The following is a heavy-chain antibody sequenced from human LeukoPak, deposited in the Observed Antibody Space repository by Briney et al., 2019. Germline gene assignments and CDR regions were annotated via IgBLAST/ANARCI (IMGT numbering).Heavy chain of an antibody. CDR1: GFTFSSYS. CDR3: AGIVGATTSDY. CDR2: ISSSSSYI. V-gene: IGHV3-21*01. D-gene: IGHD1-26*01. J-gene: IGHJ4*02. Sequence: GGSLRLSCAASGFTFSSYSMNWVRQAPGKGLEWVSSISSSSSYIYYADSVKGRFTFSRDNAKNSLYLQMNSLRAEDTAVYYCAGIVGATTSDYWGQGTLVTVSS.